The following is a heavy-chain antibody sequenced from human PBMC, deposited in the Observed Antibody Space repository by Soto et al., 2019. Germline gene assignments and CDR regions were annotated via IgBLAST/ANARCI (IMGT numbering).Heavy chain of an antibody. CDR3: ASSGGFGPNWFDP. D-gene: IGHD3-10*01. CDR1: GFTISSNY. J-gene: IGHJ5*02. V-gene: IGHV3-66*01. Sequence: EVQLVESGGGLVQPGGSLRLSCAASGFTISSNYMSWVRQAPGKGLEWVSVIYSGGSTYYADSVKGRFTISRDNSKNTLYLQMNSLRAEDTAVYYCASSGGFGPNWFDPWGQGTLVTVSS. CDR2: IYSGGST.